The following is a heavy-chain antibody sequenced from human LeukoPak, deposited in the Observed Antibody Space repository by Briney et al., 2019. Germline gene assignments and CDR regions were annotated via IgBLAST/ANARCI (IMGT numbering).Heavy chain of an antibody. D-gene: IGHD3-10*01. CDR2: IIPIFGTA. J-gene: IGHJ4*02. CDR3: ARISNGIDRFGNN. CDR1: GGTFSSYA. Sequence: ASVKVSCKASGGTFSSYAISWVRQAPGQGLEWMGGIIPIFGTANYAQKFQGRVTITADESTSTAYMELSSLRSEDTAVYYCARISNGIDRFGNNWGQGTLVTVSS. V-gene: IGHV1-69*01.